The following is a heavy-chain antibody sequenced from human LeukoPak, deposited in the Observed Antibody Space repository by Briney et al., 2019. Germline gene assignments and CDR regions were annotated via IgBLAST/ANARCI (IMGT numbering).Heavy chain of an antibody. V-gene: IGHV4-39*07. J-gene: IGHJ4*02. CDR2: IYYSGST. CDR1: GGSISSSPFS. CDR3: ARAGIAARAPSRHLYYFDY. Sequence: TSETLSLTCTVSGGSISSSPFSWGWIRQPPGKGLEWIGSIYYSGSTYYNPSLKSRVTISLDTSKNQFSLKLSSVTAADTAVYYCARAGIAARAPSRHLYYFDYWGQGTLVTVSS. D-gene: IGHD6-6*01.